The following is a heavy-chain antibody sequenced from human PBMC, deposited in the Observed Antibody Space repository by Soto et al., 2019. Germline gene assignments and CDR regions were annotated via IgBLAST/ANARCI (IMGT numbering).Heavy chain of an antibody. D-gene: IGHD2-8*01. J-gene: IGHJ6*02. Sequence: GGSLKISCCGFGYSFTSYWISLVRQMPGKGLEWMGRIDSSDYYTNYSPSFQGHLTISADKSISTAYLQWSSLRASDTAMYFCPRRDAPRQYYYYGMDVCGQRTTLTVSS. CDR3: PRRDAPRQYYYYGMDV. CDR2: IDSSDYYT. CDR1: GYSFTSYW. V-gene: IGHV5-10-1*01.